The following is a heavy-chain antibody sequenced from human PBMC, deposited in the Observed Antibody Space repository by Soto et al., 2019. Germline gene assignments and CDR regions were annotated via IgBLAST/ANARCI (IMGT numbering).Heavy chain of an antibody. J-gene: IGHJ4*02. CDR1: GFIFGFYW. Sequence: PGGSVRLSCSASGFIFGFYWMTWVRQAPGKGLEWVANIERHGNDKYYVDSVTGRFTISRDNAQNSLFLQMNNLRAEDTAVYFCARIRATDYEIDYWGQGTLVTVSS. V-gene: IGHV3-7*03. CDR2: IERHGNDK. D-gene: IGHD3-22*01. CDR3: ARIRATDYEIDY.